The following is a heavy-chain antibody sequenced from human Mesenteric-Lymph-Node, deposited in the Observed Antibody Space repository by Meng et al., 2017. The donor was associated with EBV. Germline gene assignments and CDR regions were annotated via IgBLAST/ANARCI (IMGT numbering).Heavy chain of an antibody. J-gene: IGHJ4*02. Sequence: QVHLQQWVAGLLEPSEPLPLTCEASGGSFSGYHWSWIRQPPGKGLEYIGEISQSGDTTYNPSLQSRVTISVDRSRNQFSLKMASVTAADTAVYYCARGAIFGIVITYFDYWSQGTLVTVSS. CDR1: GGSFSGYH. V-gene: IGHV4-34*01. D-gene: IGHD3-3*02. CDR3: ARGAIFGIVITYFDY. CDR2: ISQSGDT.